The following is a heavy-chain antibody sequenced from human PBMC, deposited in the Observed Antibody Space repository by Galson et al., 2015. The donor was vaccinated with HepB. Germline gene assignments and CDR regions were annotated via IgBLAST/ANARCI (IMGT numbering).Heavy chain of an antibody. J-gene: IGHJ6*02. Sequence: SLRLSCAASGFIFNTYNMNWVRQAPGKGLEWVSYITSSSSAIYYADSVRGRVTDSRDNAKNSLYLQMNSLRDEDTAVYYCARRGEGLRVSELSFRSPPGKDYDGMDVWGQGTTVIVSS. CDR1: GFIFNTYN. V-gene: IGHV3-48*02. D-gene: IGHD3-16*01. CDR3: ARRGEGLRVSELSFRSPPGKDYDGMDV. CDR2: ITSSSSAI.